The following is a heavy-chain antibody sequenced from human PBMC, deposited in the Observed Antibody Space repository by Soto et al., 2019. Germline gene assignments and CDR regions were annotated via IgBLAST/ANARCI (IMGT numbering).Heavy chain of an antibody. Sequence: GGSLRLSCAASGFTFSSYAMSWVRQAPGKGLEWVSAISGSGGSTYYADSWKGRFTISRDNSKNTVYLQMNGLRAEDTAVYYCAKESEPDCSGGSCPPYYFDYWGQGTLVTVSS. J-gene: IGHJ4*02. CDR3: AKESEPDCSGGSCPPYYFDY. CDR2: ISGSGGST. CDR1: GFTFSSYA. D-gene: IGHD2-15*01. V-gene: IGHV3-23*01.